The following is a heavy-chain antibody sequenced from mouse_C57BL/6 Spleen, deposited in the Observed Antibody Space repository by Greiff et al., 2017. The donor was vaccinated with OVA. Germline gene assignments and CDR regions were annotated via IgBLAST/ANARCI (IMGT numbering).Heavy chain of an antibody. CDR3: ARNDYYGSSYDY. J-gene: IGHJ2*01. CDR2: INPSSGYP. V-gene: IGHV1-4*01. D-gene: IGHD1-1*01. CDR1: GYTFTSYT. Sequence: QVQLQQSGAELARPGASVKMSCKASGYTFTSYTMHWVKQRPGQGLEWIGYINPSSGYPKYNQKFKDKATFTADKSSITAYMQLSSLTSEDSAVYYCARNDYYGSSYDYWGQGTTLTGSS.